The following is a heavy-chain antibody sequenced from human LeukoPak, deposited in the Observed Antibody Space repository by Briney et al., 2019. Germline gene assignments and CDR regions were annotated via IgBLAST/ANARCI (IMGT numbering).Heavy chain of an antibody. CDR2: LYASGST. J-gene: IGHJ6*03. CDR1: GGSISSYY. Sequence: PSETLSLTCTVSGGSISSYYWSWIRQPAGKGLEWIGRLYASGSTNYNPSLTSRVTISVDKSKNQFSLKLSSVTAADTAVYYCAGAWVHEVGKHYYYYYMDLWGKGTTVTVSS. D-gene: IGHD2-2*01. V-gene: IGHV4-4*07. CDR3: AGAWVHEVGKHYYYYYMDL.